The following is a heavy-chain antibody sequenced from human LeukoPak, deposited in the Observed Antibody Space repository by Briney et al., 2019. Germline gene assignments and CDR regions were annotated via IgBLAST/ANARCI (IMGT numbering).Heavy chain of an antibody. D-gene: IGHD6-13*01. Sequence: GGSLRLSCAASGFTFSDYYMSWIRQAPGKGLEWVSYISSSGTTIYYADSVKGRFTTSRVNAKNSLYLQMNSLRAEDTAVYYCATPKQLDGVFDYWGQGTLVTVSS. CDR1: GFTFSDYY. CDR2: ISSSGTTI. V-gene: IGHV3-11*04. CDR3: ATPKQLDGVFDY. J-gene: IGHJ4*02.